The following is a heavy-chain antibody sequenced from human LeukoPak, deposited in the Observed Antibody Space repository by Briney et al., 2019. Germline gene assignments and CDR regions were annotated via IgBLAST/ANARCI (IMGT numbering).Heavy chain of an antibody. D-gene: IGHD3-10*01. CDR1: GFTFSSYA. V-gene: IGHV3-23*01. CDR3: ANYYGSGSYDY. Sequence: GGSLRLSCAASGFTFSSYAMSWVRQAPGKGLEWVSAVSGSGGSTYYADSVKGRFTISRDNSKNTLYLQMNSLRAEDTAVYYCANYYGSGSYDYWGQGTLVTVSS. CDR2: VSGSGGST. J-gene: IGHJ4*02.